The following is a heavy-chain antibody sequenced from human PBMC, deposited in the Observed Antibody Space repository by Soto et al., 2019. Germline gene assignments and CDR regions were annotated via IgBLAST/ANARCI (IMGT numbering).Heavy chain of an antibody. V-gene: IGHV1-3*01. CDR1: GYTFTSYA. CDR3: FAGFRTTVLFYY. Sequence: QVPLVQSGAEVKKPGASVKVSCKASGYTFTSYAMHWVRQAPGQRLEWMGWINAGNGNTKYSQKFQGRVTITRDTSASTAYMDRSSLRSEDTAVYYCFAGFRTTVLFYYWGQGTLVTVSS. D-gene: IGHD4-17*01. CDR2: INAGNGNT. J-gene: IGHJ4*02.